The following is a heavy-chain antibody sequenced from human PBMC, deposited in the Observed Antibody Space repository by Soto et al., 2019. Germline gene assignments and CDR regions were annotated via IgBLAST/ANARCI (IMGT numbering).Heavy chain of an antibody. Sequence: EVQLLESGGGLVQPGESLRLSCAASGFTFSSYAMTWVRQAPGKGLEWVSSISGSGDYTYFADSVKGRFTISRDNSKDTLYLQMSSLRVEDTAIYYCXXXXXXXPXGWFDPWGQGTLVTVSS. CDR1: GFTFSSYA. J-gene: IGHJ5*02. CDR2: ISGSGDYT. V-gene: IGHV3-23*01. CDR3: XXXXXXXPXGWFDP.